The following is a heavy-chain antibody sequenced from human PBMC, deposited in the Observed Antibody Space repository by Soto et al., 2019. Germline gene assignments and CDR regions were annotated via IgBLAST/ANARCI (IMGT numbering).Heavy chain of an antibody. Sequence: PGGSLRLSCAASGFTFSGKKYLTWVRQAPGKGLEWVSALYSTDGTFYADSVKGRFTISKDDSKNTFYLQLNSLRPDDTAVYYCATWLLREHAFDIWGLGTMVT. CDR3: ATWLLREHAFDI. J-gene: IGHJ3*02. D-gene: IGHD2-15*01. CDR1: GFTFSGKKY. CDR2: LYSTDGT. V-gene: IGHV3-53*01.